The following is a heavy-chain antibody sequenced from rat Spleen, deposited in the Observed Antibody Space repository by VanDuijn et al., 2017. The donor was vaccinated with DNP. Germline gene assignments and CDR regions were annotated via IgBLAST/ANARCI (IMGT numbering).Heavy chain of an antibody. D-gene: IGHD5-1*01. V-gene: IGHV5S13*01. CDR2: ITNSGDNT. CDR3: ARGSGTYYWYFDV. Sequence: EVQLVESGGGLVQPGRSLKLSCAASGFTFTNYGMAWVRQAPTKGLEWVASITNSGDNTYYRDSVKGRFTISRDYAKTSLYLQMNSLRSEDTATYFCARGSGTYYWYFDVWGPGTMVTVSS. CDR1: GFTFTNYG. J-gene: IGHJ1*01.